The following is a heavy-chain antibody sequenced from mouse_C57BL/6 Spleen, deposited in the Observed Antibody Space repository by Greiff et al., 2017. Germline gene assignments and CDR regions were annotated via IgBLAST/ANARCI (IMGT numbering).Heavy chain of an antibody. CDR3: FNSNDEDYYAMDY. Sequence: QVQLQQPGAELVKPGASVKLSCKASGYTFTSYWMHWVKQRPGHGLEWIGMIHPNSGSTNYNEKFKSKATLTVDKSSSTAYMQLSSLTSEDSAVYYCFNSNDEDYYAMDYWGQGTSVTVSS. CDR1: GYTFTSYW. J-gene: IGHJ4*01. V-gene: IGHV1-64*01. D-gene: IGHD2-12*01. CDR2: IHPNSGST.